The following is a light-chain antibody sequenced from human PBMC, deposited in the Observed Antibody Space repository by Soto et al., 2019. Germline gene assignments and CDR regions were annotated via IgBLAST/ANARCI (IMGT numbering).Light chain of an antibody. CDR2: EVT. J-gene: IGLJ1*01. CDR1: SSDVGDYNY. CDR3: SSYAGSNIYV. Sequence: QSALTQPPSASGSPGQSVTISCIGTSSDVGDYNYVSWYQHHPGKAPKLMIFEVTKRPSGVPDRFSGSTSGNTASLTISGLQAEDEADYYCSSYAGSNIYVFGTGTKLTVL. V-gene: IGLV2-8*01.